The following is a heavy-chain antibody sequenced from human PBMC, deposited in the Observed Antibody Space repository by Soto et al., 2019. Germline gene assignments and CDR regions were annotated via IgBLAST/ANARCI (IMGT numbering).Heavy chain of an antibody. CDR3: ARGGSYYYYLYNMEV. V-gene: IGHV5-51*01. D-gene: IGHD1-26*01. CDR2: IYPGDSDT. Sequence: PGESLKISCKGSGYSFSTYWIGWVRQMPGKGLEWMGIIYPGDSDTRYSPSFQGQVTISADKSISTAYLQWSSLKASDTAMYYCARGGSYYYYLYNMEVWGQGTTVTVSS. CDR1: GYSFSTYW. J-gene: IGHJ6*02.